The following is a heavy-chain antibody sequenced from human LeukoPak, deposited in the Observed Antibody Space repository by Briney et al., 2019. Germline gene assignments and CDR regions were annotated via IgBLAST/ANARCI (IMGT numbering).Heavy chain of an antibody. CDR1: GYTFTSYF. D-gene: IGHD4-23*01. CDR2: INPRGGTT. Sequence: ASVKVSCKASGYTFTSYFMHWERQAPGQGLEWMGLINPRGGTTNFPQKFQGRVTMTRDTSTSTVYMELRSLRSDDTAVYYCARGIYGGNNWESWYFDYWGQGTLVTVSS. CDR3: ARGIYGGNNWESWYFDY. J-gene: IGHJ4*02. V-gene: IGHV1-46*01.